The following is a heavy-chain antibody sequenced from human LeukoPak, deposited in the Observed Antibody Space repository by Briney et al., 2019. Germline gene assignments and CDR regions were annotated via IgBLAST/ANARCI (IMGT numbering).Heavy chain of an antibody. CDR1: GYTFTGYY. V-gene: IGHV1-2*02. Sequence: GASVKVSCKASGYTFTGYYMHWVRQAPGQGLEWMGWINPNSGGTNYAQKFQGRVTMTRDTSISTAYMELSRLRSDDTAVYYCARNSNYYYYYYMDVWGEGTTVTVSS. CDR2: INPNSGGT. D-gene: IGHD4-11*01. CDR3: ARNSNYYYYYYMDV. J-gene: IGHJ6*03.